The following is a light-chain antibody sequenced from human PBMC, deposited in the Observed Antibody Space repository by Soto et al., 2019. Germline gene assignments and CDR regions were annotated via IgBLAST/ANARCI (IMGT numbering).Light chain of an antibody. J-gene: IGLJ1*01. CDR2: SVS. V-gene: IGLV2-14*01. CDR3: FLYNIARSYV. CDR1: SSDIGSYDH. Sequence: QSVLTQPASVSGSPGQSITISCSGTSSDIGSYDHVAWFQQFPGKTPKLMIYSVSNRPSGVSYRFSGSKSGNTASLTISALQAEDEDDYYCFLYNIARSYVFGTGINVTVL.